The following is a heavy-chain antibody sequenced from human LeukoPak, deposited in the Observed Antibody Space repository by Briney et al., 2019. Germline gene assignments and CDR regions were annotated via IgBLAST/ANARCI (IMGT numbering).Heavy chain of an antibody. D-gene: IGHD1-1*01. CDR1: GYTFTSYY. CDR2: INPSGGST. CDR3: ARAESDVGLNGNYYYYYMDV. J-gene: IGHJ6*03. Sequence: ASVKVSCKASGYTFTSYYMHWVRQAPGQGLEWMGIINPSGGSTSYAQKFQGRVTITADKSTSTAYMELSSLRSEDTAVYYCARAESDVGLNGNYYYYYMDVWGKGTTVTVSS. V-gene: IGHV1-46*01.